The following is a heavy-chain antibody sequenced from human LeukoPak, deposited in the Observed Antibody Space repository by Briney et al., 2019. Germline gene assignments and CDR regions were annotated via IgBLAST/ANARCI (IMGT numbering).Heavy chain of an antibody. CDR1: GFTFSNYA. V-gene: IGHV3-23*01. CDR2: ITDSGITT. D-gene: IGHD4-11*01. Sequence: GGSLRLSCAASGFTFSNYAMTWVRQAPGKGLEWVASITDSGITTNYADSVRGRFTISRDNSNKVMYLRMNSLRAEDTAVYYCAMWINVSNYLLDYWGEGALGT. CDR3: AMWINVSNYLLDY. J-gene: IGHJ4*02.